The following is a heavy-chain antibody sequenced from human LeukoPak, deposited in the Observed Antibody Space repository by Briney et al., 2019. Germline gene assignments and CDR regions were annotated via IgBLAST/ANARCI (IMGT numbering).Heavy chain of an antibody. D-gene: IGHD2-2*01. Sequence: SVKVSCKASGGTFSSYAISWVRQAPGQGLEWMGGIIPIFGTANYAQKFQGRVTITADDSTSTAYMELSSLRSEDTAVYYCARNAVPDRPFSGMDVWGKGTTVTVSS. CDR2: IIPIFGTA. J-gene: IGHJ6*04. V-gene: IGHV1-69*13. CDR1: GGTFSSYA. CDR3: ARNAVPDRPFSGMDV.